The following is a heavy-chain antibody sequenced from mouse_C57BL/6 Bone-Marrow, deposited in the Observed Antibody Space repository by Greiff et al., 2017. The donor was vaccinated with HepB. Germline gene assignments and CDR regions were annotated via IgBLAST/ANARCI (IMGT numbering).Heavy chain of an antibody. Sequence: EVKVVESGGGLVQPGGSLSLSCAASGFTFTDYYMSWVRQPPGEALEWLGFIRNKANGYTTEYSASVKGRFTISRDNSQSILYLQMNALRAEDSANYCCASPIKPYAMDYWGQGTSVTVSS. CDR3: ASPIKPYAMDY. CDR2: IRNKANGYTT. J-gene: IGHJ4*01. CDR1: GFTFTDYY. D-gene: IGHD1-2*01. V-gene: IGHV7-3*01.